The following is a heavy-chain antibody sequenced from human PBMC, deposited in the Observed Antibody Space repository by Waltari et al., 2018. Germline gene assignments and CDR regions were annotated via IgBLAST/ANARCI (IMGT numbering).Heavy chain of an antibody. Sequence: QVQLQESGPGLLKPSETLSLTCNVSGGSISGYYWNWIRQSPGTGLGWIGFVYYGGSTRYNPSLKSRGTISADASTNQVSLTLTSVTAADTAVYYCARRRYDSSGYYHSRGYFFDNWGQGALVTVSS. J-gene: IGHJ4*02. CDR2: VYYGGST. D-gene: IGHD3-22*01. CDR1: GGSISGYY. CDR3: ARRRYDSSGYYHSRGYFFDN. V-gene: IGHV4-59*08.